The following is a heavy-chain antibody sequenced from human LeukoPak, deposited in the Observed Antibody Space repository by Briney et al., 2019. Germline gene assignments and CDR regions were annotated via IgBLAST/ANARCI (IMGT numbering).Heavy chain of an antibody. Sequence: GESLRLSCAASGFTFSNYAMSWVHQTPRKGLDWVSVISSSGDTTHHADSVKGRFIISRDNSKNTLYLQMNSLRAEDTALYYCVKEAGTTLAGGFWGQGTMVSVSS. CDR3: VKEAGTTLAGGF. J-gene: IGHJ3*01. V-gene: IGHV3-23*01. D-gene: IGHD1-7*01. CDR1: GFTFSNYA. CDR2: ISSSGDTT.